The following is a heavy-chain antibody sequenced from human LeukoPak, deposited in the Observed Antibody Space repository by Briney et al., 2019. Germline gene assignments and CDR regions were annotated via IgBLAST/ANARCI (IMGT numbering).Heavy chain of an antibody. Sequence: GESLKISCKGSGYSFTSYWIGWVRQMPGKGLEWMGIIYPGDSDTRYSPSLQGQVTISADKSISTVYPQWSSLKASDTAMYYCARTRYYGSSYNYMDVWGKETTVTVSS. V-gene: IGHV5-51*01. CDR2: IYPGDSDT. J-gene: IGHJ6*03. CDR1: GYSFTSYW. D-gene: IGHD3-10*01. CDR3: ARTRYYGSSYNYMDV.